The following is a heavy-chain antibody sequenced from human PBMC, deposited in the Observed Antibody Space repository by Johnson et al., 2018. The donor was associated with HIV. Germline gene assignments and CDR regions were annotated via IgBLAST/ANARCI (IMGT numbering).Heavy chain of an antibody. CDR1: GFTFSDYY. Sequence: VQLVESGGGLVQPGGSLRLSCAASGFTFSDYYMSWIRQAPGKGLEWVGRIKSKTDGGTTDYAAPVKGRFTISRDDSKNTLYLQMNSLKTEDTDVYYCTICITMIVVVTMDAFDIWGQGTMVTVSS. J-gene: IGHJ3*02. D-gene: IGHD3-22*01. CDR2: IKSKTDGGTT. CDR3: TICITMIVVVTMDAFDI. V-gene: IGHV3-15*01.